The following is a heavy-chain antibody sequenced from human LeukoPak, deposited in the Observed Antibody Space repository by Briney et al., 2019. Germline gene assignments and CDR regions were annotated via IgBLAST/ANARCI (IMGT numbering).Heavy chain of an antibody. Sequence: PSETLSLTCTVSGGSISSYYWSWIRQPPGKGLEWIGYIYYGVSTNYNPSLKSRVTISLDTSKKQISLKVRSVTAADTAIYYCARLLADNWFDPWGQGTLVTASS. CDR3: ARLLADNWFDP. V-gene: IGHV4-59*08. J-gene: IGHJ5*02. CDR1: GGSISSYY. CDR2: IYYGVST. D-gene: IGHD6-13*01.